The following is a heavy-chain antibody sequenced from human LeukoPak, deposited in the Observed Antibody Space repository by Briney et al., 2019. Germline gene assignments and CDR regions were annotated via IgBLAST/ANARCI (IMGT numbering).Heavy chain of an antibody. CDR3: ARGGSGPRDNWFDP. D-gene: IGHD5-12*01. Sequence: ASVKVSCKASGYTFTGYYMHWVRQAPGQGLEWMGWINPNSGGTNYAQKFQGRVTMTRDTSTSTVYMELSSLRSEDTAVYYCARGGSGPRDNWFDPWGQGTLVTVSS. J-gene: IGHJ5*02. CDR2: INPNSGGT. CDR1: GYTFTGYY. V-gene: IGHV1-2*02.